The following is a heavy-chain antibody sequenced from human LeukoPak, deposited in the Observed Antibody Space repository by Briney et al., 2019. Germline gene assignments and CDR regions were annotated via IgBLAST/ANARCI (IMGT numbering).Heavy chain of an antibody. Sequence: PSETLSLTCTVSGGSIRSSSYYWGWIRQPPGKGLEWIGSIYYSGSTYYNPSLKSRVTISVDTSKNQFSLKLSSVTAADTAVYYCARLSCSSTSCYYYYYYYGMDVWGQGTTVTASS. CDR3: ARLSCSSTSCYYYYYYYGMDV. J-gene: IGHJ6*02. CDR1: GGSIRSSSYY. V-gene: IGHV4-39*01. CDR2: IYYSGST. D-gene: IGHD2-2*01.